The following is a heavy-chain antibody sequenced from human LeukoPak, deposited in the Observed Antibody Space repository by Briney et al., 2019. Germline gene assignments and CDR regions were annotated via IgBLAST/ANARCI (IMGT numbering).Heavy chain of an antibody. V-gene: IGHV3-33*01. J-gene: IGHJ6*02. CDR3: ARAYYDFWSGYSWLDYYYGMDV. Sequence: GGSLRLSCAASGFTFSSYGMHWVRQAPGKGLEWVAVIWYDGSNKYYADSVKGRFTISRDNSKNTLYLQMNSLRAEDTAVYYCARAYYDFWSGYSWLDYYYGMDVWGQGTTVTVSS. CDR1: GFTFSSYG. CDR2: IWYDGSNK. D-gene: IGHD3-3*01.